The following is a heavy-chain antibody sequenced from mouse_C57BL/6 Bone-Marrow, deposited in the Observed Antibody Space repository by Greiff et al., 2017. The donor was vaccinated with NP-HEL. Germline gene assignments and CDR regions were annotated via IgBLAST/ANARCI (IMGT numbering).Heavy chain of an antibody. CDR3: ARSRRFPFWFAY. J-gene: IGHJ3*01. Sequence: QVQLQQPGAELVKPGASVKSSCKASGYTFTSYWMHWVKQRPGQGLEWIGMIHPNSGSTNYNEKFKSKATLTVDKSSSTAYMQLSSLTSEDSAVYYCARSRRFPFWFAYWGQGTLVTVSA. CDR2: IHPNSGST. D-gene: IGHD3-1*01. CDR1: GYTFTSYW. V-gene: IGHV1-64*01.